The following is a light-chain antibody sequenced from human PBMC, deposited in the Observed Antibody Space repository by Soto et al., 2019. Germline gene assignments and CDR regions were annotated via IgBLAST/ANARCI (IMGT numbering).Light chain of an antibody. Sequence: QSVLTQPPSASGSPGQSLTISCTGTSSDVGAYKYVSWYQQYPGKAPKLMIYEVTKRPSGVPDRFSGSKSGNTASLTVSGLQAEEEADYYCSSYAGSNIYVFGTGTKATVL. CDR2: EVT. CDR1: SSDVGAYKY. V-gene: IGLV2-8*01. CDR3: SSYAGSNIYV. J-gene: IGLJ1*01.